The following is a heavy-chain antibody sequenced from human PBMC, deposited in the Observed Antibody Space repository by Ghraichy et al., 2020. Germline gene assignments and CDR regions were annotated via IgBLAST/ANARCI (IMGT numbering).Heavy chain of an antibody. D-gene: IGHD5-12*01. CDR3: ARSTWGGYSGYFDY. CDR1: GFSLSTSGMC. CDR2: IDWDDDK. V-gene: IGHV2-70*13. J-gene: IGHJ4*02. Sequence: SGPTLVKPTQTLTLTCTFSGFSLSTSGMCVSWICQPPGKALEWLALIDWDDDKYYSTSQKTRLTISKDTSKNQVVLTMTNMDPVDTATYYCARSTWGGYSGYFDYWGQGTLVTVSS.